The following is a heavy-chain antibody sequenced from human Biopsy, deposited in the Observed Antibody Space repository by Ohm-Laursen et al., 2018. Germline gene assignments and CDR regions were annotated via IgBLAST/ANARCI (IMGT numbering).Heavy chain of an antibody. CDR3: ARDIMNRIAGLVARSDVFDV. Sequence: ASVKVSCKGSGYAVNDYFLHWLRQAPGQGPEWMGGISPNSGGTNYGQKFQDRVTMTTDTSTSTVYLELRRLISDDAAVYYCARDIMNRIAGLVARSDVFDVWGQGTLVTVSS. CDR1: GYAVNDYF. CDR2: ISPNSGGT. V-gene: IGHV1-2*02. J-gene: IGHJ3*01. D-gene: IGHD3-16*01.